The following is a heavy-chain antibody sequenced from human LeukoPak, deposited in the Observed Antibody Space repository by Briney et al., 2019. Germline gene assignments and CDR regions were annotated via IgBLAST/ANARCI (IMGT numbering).Heavy chain of an antibody. CDR1: GFTFSSYG. Sequence: GGSLRLSCAASGFTFSSYGMHWVRQAPGKGLEWVAVISYDGSNKYYADSVKGRFTISRDNSRSIMNLQTDSLRPEDTALYYCARAMVRGVIPYWGQGTLVTVSS. V-gene: IGHV3-30*03. D-gene: IGHD3-10*01. CDR3: ARAMVRGVIPY. J-gene: IGHJ4*02. CDR2: ISYDGSNK.